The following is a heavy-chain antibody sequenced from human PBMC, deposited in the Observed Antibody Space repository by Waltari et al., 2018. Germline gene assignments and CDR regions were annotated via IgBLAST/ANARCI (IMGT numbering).Heavy chain of an antibody. CDR3: VRESYFSGSIGGFDY. D-gene: IGHD2-15*01. CDR1: GFTFSKYA. J-gene: IGHJ4*02. CDR2: ISYDGSFQ. Sequence: QVQLVEAGGVVVQPGRSLRLSCAAAGFTFSKYAVQWFRQAPGQGLEWVADISYDGSFQHYADSVKGRFTISRDNSKNTLFLQMNSLRGDDTAVYYCVRESYFSGSIGGFDYWGQGSLVTVSS. V-gene: IGHV3-30*04.